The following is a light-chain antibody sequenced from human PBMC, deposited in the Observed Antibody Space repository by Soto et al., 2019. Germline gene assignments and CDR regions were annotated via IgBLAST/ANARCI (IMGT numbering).Light chain of an antibody. J-gene: IGKJ3*01. Sequence: AIQLTQSPSSLSASVGDRVTITCRASQAIRSALAWYQQKPGTAPKLLIYDSSSLGSGVPSRFSGSGSGTDFTLAISSLQPEDFATYYCQQFNGYPVTFGPGTKVDIK. CDR1: QAIRSA. CDR3: QQFNGYPVT. V-gene: IGKV1-13*02. CDR2: DSS.